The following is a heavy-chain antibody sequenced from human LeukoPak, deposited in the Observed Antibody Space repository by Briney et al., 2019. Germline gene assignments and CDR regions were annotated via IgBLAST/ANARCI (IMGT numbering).Heavy chain of an antibody. CDR1: GYTISSGYY. CDR3: ARLGYCSSTSCYVDYDYYGMDV. J-gene: IGHJ6*04. V-gene: IGHV4-38-2*01. D-gene: IGHD2-2*01. CDR2: IYHSGST. Sequence: PSETLSLTCAVSGYTISSGYYWGWIGQPPGKGLEWIGSIYHSGSTYYNPSLKSRVTISVDTSKNQFSLKLSSVTAADTAVYYCARLGYCSSTSCYVDYDYYGMDVWGKGTTVTVSS.